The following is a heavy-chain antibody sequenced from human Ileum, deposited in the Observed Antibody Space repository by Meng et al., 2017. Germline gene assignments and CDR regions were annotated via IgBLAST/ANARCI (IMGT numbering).Heavy chain of an antibody. CDR2: INHDGSEE. Sequence: GESLKISCAASGFSFTAFWMSWVRQAPGKGLEWVANINHDGSEEHYVDSVKGRFTISRDNTMNSLYLQMNSLRAEDTAVYYCARPSIAAPSADYWGQGTLVTVSS. CDR1: GFSFTAFW. D-gene: IGHD6-6*01. CDR3: ARPSIAAPSADY. V-gene: IGHV3-7*01. J-gene: IGHJ4*02.